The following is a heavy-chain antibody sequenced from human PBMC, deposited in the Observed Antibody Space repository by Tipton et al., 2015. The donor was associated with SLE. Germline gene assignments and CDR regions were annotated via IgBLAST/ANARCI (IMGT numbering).Heavy chain of an antibody. J-gene: IGHJ4*02. Sequence: SLRLSCAASGFTFSSYWMSWVRQAPGKGLEWVANIKQDGSEKYYVDSVKGRFTISRDNAKNSLYLQMNSLRAEDTAVYYCARGDSEYSSSWYYFDYWGQGTLVTVSS. CDR3: ARGDSEYSSSWYYFDY. D-gene: IGHD6-13*01. V-gene: IGHV3-7*01. CDR1: GFTFSSYW. CDR2: IKQDGSEK.